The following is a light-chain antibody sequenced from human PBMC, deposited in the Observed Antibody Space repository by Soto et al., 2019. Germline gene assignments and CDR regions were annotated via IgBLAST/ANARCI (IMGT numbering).Light chain of an antibody. CDR2: GIS. Sequence: EIVLTQSPGTLSLSPGERATLSCRASQSVSSNYLAWYQQKPGQAPRLLIYGISTRPTGIPERFSGSGSGTDFSLTISRLEPEDFAVYYCQQYGSYPLTFGGGTKVAIK. J-gene: IGKJ4*01. V-gene: IGKV3-20*01. CDR3: QQYGSYPLT. CDR1: QSVSSNY.